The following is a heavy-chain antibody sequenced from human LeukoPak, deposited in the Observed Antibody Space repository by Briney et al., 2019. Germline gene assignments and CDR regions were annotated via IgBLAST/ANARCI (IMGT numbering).Heavy chain of an antibody. J-gene: IGHJ4*02. CDR3: ARLSLYGSSWQKDY. CDR2: IWYDGSNK. D-gene: IGHD6-13*01. CDR1: GFTFSSYG. Sequence: GGALRLSCAASGFTFSSYGMHWVRQAPGKGLECVAVIWYDGSNKYYADSVKGRFTISRDNSKNTLYLQMNSLRAEDTAVYYCARLSLYGSSWQKDYWGQGTLVTVSS. V-gene: IGHV3-33*01.